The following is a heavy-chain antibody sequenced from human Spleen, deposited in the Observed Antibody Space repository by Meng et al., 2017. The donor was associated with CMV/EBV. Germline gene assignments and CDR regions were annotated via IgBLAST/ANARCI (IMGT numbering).Heavy chain of an antibody. CDR2: TYYRSKWYS. CDR3: TRDVLGGFDP. CDR1: GDSVSSKSAA. D-gene: IGHD3-16*01. V-gene: IGHV6-1*01. J-gene: IGHJ5*02. Sequence: ISGDSVSSKSAAWNWIRQSPSRGLEWLGRTYYRSKWYSEYAVSLRGRIIINPDTSRNQFSLQLNSVAPEDTAVYYCTRDVLGGFDPWGQGTLVTVSS.